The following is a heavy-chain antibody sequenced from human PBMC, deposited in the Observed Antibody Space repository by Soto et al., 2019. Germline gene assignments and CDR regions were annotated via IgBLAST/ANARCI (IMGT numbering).Heavy chain of an antibody. J-gene: IGHJ6*02. D-gene: IGHD1-1*01. CDR3: ARDAGTPYYYYGMDV. Sequence: EASVKVSCKASGGTFSSYAISWVRQAPGQGPEWMGGIIPIFGTANYAQKFQGRVTITADKSTSTAYMELSSLRSEDTAVYYCARDAGTPYYYYGMDVWGQGTTVTVSS. CDR1: GGTFSSYA. V-gene: IGHV1-69*06. CDR2: IIPIFGTA.